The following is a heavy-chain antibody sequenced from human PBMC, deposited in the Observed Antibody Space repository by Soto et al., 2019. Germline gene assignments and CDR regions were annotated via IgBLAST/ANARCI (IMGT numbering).Heavy chain of an antibody. V-gene: IGHV3-30-3*01. CDR2: ISQDGSDK. CDR3: AREEDSSGYAGTFQQ. Sequence: QVQLVESGGGVVQPGGSLRLSCAASGFTLSSYVLHWVRQAPGKGLEWMTLISQDGSDKQYADSVRGRFTISSANSKNTVYLQMDSLGAEDTALYHCAREEDSSGYAGTFQQCGQGTLVSVSS. CDR1: GFTLSSYV. D-gene: IGHD3-22*01. J-gene: IGHJ1*01.